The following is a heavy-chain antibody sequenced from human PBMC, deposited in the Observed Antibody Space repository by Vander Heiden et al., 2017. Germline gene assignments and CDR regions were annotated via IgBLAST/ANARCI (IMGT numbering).Heavy chain of an antibody. CDR3: FIHGSDGY. V-gene: IGHV3-15*01. CDR2: IKSKTDGETV. Sequence: EAQLVQSGGGLVKPGGSLRLSCAASGFRFTYAWMNWVRQTPGKGLEWVGRIKSKTDGETVEYAASVKGRFIISRDDSKDMLYLQINSLKTDDSGLYFCFIHGSDGYWGQGSLLTVSS. D-gene: IGHD3-10*01. J-gene: IGHJ4*02. CDR1: GFRFTYAW.